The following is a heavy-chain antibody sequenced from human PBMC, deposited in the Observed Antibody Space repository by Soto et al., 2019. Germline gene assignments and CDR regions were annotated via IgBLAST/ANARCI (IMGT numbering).Heavy chain of an antibody. CDR3: ARSPGIAVAGISRYYYYGMDV. CDR2: INPNSGGT. D-gene: IGHD6-19*01. Sequence: ASVKVSCKASGYTFTGYYMHWVRQAPGQGLEWMLWINPNSGGTNYAQKSQGWVTMTRDTSISTAYMELSRLRSDDTAVYYCARSPGIAVAGISRYYYYGMDVWGQGTTVTVSS. V-gene: IGHV1-2*04. J-gene: IGHJ6*02. CDR1: GYTFTGYY.